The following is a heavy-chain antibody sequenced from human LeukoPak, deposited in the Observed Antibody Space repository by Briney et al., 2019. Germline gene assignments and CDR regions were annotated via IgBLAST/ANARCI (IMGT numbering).Heavy chain of an antibody. D-gene: IGHD1-26*01. V-gene: IGHV3-30*01. CDR1: GFIFRSYP. CDR2: VSYDGSGE. Sequence: PGGSLRLSCAASGFIFRSYPMHWVRQAPGKGLEWVAVVSYDGSGENYADSVNGRFTISRDNSKNTLYLQMNSLRAEGTAVFYCARDGVGTAFDLWGQGTMVTVSS. J-gene: IGHJ3*01. CDR3: ARDGVGTAFDL.